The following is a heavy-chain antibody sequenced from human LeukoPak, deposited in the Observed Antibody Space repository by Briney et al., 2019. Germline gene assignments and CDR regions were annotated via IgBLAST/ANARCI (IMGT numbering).Heavy chain of an antibody. CDR3: ARSGPWGVFDI. CDR1: GDSIRSYY. D-gene: IGHD7-27*01. V-gene: IGHV4-59*01. Sequence: SETLSLTCTVSGDSIRSYYWSWIRQSPGKGLEWIGYIYYSGSTNYNPSLKSRITISVDRSKNQFSLKLSSVTAADTVVYYCARSGPWGVFDIWGQGTMVTVSS. J-gene: IGHJ3*02. CDR2: IYYSGST.